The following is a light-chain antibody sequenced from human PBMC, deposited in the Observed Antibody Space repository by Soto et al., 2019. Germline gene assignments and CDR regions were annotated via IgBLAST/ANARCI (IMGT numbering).Light chain of an antibody. CDR3: QQSYSSPET. CDR2: AAS. CDR1: QSIDNY. J-gene: IGKJ1*01. V-gene: IGKV1-39*01. Sequence: DIQMTQYPSSLSASVGDRVTITCRASQSIDNYLNWYQQKPGKAPNLLIYAASTLLSGVPSRFRRRGSGTHFTLTISSLQPEDFATYYCQQSYSSPETFGQGTKVEIK.